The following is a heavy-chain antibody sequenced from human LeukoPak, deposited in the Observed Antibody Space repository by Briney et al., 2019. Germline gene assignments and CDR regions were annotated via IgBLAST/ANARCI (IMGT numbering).Heavy chain of an antibody. Sequence: PGGSLRLSCAASGFTVSSNYMSWVRQAPGKGLEWVSVIYSGGSTYYADSVKGRFTISRDNSKNTLYLQMNSLRAEDTAVYYCARRREQVSFISRRKDQSFDYWGQGTLVTVSS. CDR3: ARRREQVSFISRRKDQSFDY. D-gene: IGHD1-14*01. CDR1: GFTVSSNY. J-gene: IGHJ4*02. V-gene: IGHV3-53*01. CDR2: IYSGGST.